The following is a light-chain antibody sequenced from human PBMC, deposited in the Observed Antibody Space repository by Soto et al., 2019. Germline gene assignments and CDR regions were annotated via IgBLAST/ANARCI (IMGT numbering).Light chain of an antibody. Sequence: QFALTQPPSAPGSPGQSVAISGTGTASDIGGYTFVSWYQHHPGKAPKLLIYDVNKRPSGVPDRFSGSKSGNTASLTVSGLQAEDEADYYCSAHGGTNPYVFGAGTKLTVL. V-gene: IGLV2-8*01. CDR2: DVN. J-gene: IGLJ1*01. CDR3: SAHGGTNPYV. CDR1: ASDIGGYTF.